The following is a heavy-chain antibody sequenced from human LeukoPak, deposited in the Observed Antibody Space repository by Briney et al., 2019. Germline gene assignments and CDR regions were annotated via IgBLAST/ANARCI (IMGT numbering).Heavy chain of an antibody. CDR1: GGSISSSRYY. J-gene: IGHJ4*02. D-gene: IGHD6-6*01. V-gene: IGHV4-39*06. CDR3: ARDMASSSYREFDY. Sequence: TSETLSLTCTVSGGSISSSRYYWGWIRQPPGKGLEWIGSIYYSGSTYYNPSLKSRVTISVDTSKNQFTLKLSSVTAADTAVYYCARDMASSSYREFDYWGQGTLVTVSS. CDR2: IYYSGST.